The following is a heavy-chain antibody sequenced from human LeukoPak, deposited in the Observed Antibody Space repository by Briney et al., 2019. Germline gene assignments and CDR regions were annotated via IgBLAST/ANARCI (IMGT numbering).Heavy chain of an antibody. D-gene: IGHD1-26*01. J-gene: IGHJ3*02. Sequence: GGSLRLFCAASGFTFSRYWMHWVRQAPGKGLVRVSRINSDGSSTMNADSVKGRFTISRDNAKNTLYLQMNSLRVEDTAVYFCARGGSPPEALGDAFDIWGQGTMVTVSS. CDR3: ARGGSPPEALGDAFDI. CDR1: GFTFSRYW. V-gene: IGHV3-74*03. CDR2: INSDGSST.